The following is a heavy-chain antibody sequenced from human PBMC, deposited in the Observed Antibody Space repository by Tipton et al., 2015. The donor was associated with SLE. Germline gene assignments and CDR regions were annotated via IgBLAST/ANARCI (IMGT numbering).Heavy chain of an antibody. CDR1: GFTFSSYA. CDR3: ARDALHYCSSTSCYAPYYYYMDV. D-gene: IGHD2-2*01. V-gene: IGHV3-30*04. CDR2: ISYDGSNK. J-gene: IGHJ6*03. Sequence: SLRLSCAASGFTFSSYAMHWVRQAPGKGLEWVAVISYDGSNKYYADSVKGRFTISRDNSKNTLYLQMNSLRAEDTAVYYCARDALHYCSSTSCYAPYYYYMDVWGKGTTVTVSS.